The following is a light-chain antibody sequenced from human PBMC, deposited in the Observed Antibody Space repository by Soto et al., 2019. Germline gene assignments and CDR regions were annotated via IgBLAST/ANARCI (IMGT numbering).Light chain of an antibody. J-gene: IGKJ5*01. Sequence: EIVMTQSPATLSVSPGERATLSCRASQSVSSNLAWYQQKPGQAPRLLIYGASTRATGISARLSGSRSGTEFTLTISSLQSEDFAVYYCQQYNNWPPTFGQGTRLEIK. V-gene: IGKV3-15*01. CDR2: GAS. CDR1: QSVSSN. CDR3: QQYNNWPPT.